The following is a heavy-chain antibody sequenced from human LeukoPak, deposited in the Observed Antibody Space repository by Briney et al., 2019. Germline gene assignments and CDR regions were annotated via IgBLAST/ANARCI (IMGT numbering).Heavy chain of an antibody. D-gene: IGHD3-3*01. CDR3: ARNGVSGVCNY. CDR1: GYTFTSYG. V-gene: IGHV1-18*01. CDR2: ISTYNGNT. J-gene: IGHJ4*02. Sequence: AASVKVSCKASGYTFTSYGISWVRQAPGQGLEWMGWISTYNGNTNYAQKLQGRVTMSTDTSTSTAYMELRSLRSDDTAVYYCARNGVSGVCNYWGQGTLVTVSS.